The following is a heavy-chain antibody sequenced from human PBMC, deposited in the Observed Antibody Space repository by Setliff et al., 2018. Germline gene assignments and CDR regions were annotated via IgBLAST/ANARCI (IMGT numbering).Heavy chain of an antibody. V-gene: IGHV1-69*05. CDR1: GGTFSSYA. J-gene: IGHJ4*02. Sequence: ASVKVSCKASGGTFSSYAISWVRQAPGQGLEWMGGIIPIFGTANYAQKFQGRVTITTDESTSTAYMELSSLRSEDTAVYYCASSLGYYCAREHVSGHSEYWGQGTLVTVSS. CDR3: ASSLGYYCAREHVSGHSEY. D-gene: IGHD3-10*01. CDR2: IIPIFGTA.